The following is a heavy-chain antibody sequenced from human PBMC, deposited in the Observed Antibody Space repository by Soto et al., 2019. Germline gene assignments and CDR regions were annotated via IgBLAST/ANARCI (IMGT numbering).Heavy chain of an antibody. CDR3: ARVGTMVRGVVGYYYYGMDV. CDR2: IYYSGST. V-gene: IGHV4-59*01. Sequence: QVQLQESGPGLVKPSETLSLTCTVSGGSISSYYWSWIRQPPGKGLEWIGYIYYSGSTNYNPSLKSRVTISVDTSKNQFSLKLSSVTAADTAVYYCARVGTMVRGVVGYYYYGMDVWGQGTTVTVSS. J-gene: IGHJ6*02. CDR1: GGSISSYY. D-gene: IGHD3-10*01.